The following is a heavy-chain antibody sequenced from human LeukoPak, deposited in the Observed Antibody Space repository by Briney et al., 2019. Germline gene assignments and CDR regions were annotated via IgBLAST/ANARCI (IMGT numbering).Heavy chain of an antibody. CDR1: GGSISSYY. CDR3: ARGRTGYQLLPTKKNYDYYYMDV. Sequence: PSETLSLTCTVSGGSISSYYWSWIRQPAGKGLEWIGRIYTSGSTTYNPSLKSRVTISVDTSKNQFSLKLSSVTAADTAVYHCARGRTGYQLLPTKKNYDYYYMDVWGKGTTVTVSS. D-gene: IGHD2-2*01. CDR2: IYTSGST. V-gene: IGHV4-4*07. J-gene: IGHJ6*03.